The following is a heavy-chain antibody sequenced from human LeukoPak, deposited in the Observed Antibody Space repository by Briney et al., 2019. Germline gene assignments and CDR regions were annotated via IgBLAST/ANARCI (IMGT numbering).Heavy chain of an antibody. J-gene: IGHJ6*03. CDR1: RDTFSSYY. V-gene: IGHV1-46*01. Sequence: ASVKVSCKASRDTFSSYYMHWVRQAPGQGLKWLGIINPSGGSTSYAQKFQGRVTMTRDTSTSTVYMELSSLRSEDTAVYYCARSRPVNYYYYYMDVWGKGTTVTVSS. CDR3: ARSRPVNYYYYYMDV. CDR2: INPSGGST.